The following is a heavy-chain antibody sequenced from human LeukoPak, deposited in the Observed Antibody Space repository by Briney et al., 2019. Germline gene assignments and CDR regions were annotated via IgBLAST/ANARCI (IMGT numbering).Heavy chain of an antibody. CDR1: GFTFSNYA. J-gene: IGHJ4*02. Sequence: GSLRLSCAASGFTFSNYAMIWVRQAPGKGLEGGSSNGGSGGSTYYADSVKGRFTITRDNSTNTMYLQMNTLKAEDTAVYYCAKDLTPRRVAAAGKAGFDYWGQGTLVTVSS. CDR2: NGGSGGST. V-gene: IGHV3-23*01. CDR3: AKDLTPRRVAAAGKAGFDY. D-gene: IGHD6-13*01.